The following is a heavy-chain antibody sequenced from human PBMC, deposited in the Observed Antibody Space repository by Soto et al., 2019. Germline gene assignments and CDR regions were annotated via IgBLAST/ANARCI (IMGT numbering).Heavy chain of an antibody. D-gene: IGHD1-26*01. CDR1: GGSISSSSYY. CDR2: IYYSGST. Sequence: SETLSLTCTVSGGSISSSSYYWGWIRQPPGKGLEWIGSIYYSGSTYYNPSLKSRVTISVDTSKNQFSLKLSSVTAADTAVYYCARQVGYSGSSYYYYYGMDVWGQGTTVTVSS. J-gene: IGHJ6*02. V-gene: IGHV4-39*01. CDR3: ARQVGYSGSSYYYYYGMDV.